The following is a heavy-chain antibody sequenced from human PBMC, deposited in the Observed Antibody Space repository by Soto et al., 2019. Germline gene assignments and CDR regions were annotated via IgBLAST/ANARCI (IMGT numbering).Heavy chain of an antibody. J-gene: IGHJ6*02. CDR3: ARELPQRQGRNMDV. CDR2: INHSGST. V-gene: IGHV4-34*01. Sequence: SETLSLTCAVYGGAFSGYYWSWIRQPPGKGLEWIGEINHSGSTNYNPSLKSRVTISVDTSKNQFSLKLSSVTAADTAVYYCARELPQRQGRNMDVWGQGTTATVSS. CDR1: GGAFSGYY. D-gene: IGHD1-1*01.